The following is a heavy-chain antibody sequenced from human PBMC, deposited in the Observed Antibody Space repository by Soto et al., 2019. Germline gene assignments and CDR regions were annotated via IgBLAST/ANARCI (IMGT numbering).Heavy chain of an antibody. CDR2: INHSGST. V-gene: IGHV4-34*01. J-gene: IGHJ5*02. D-gene: IGHD1-7*01. CDR3: GRESGETWDYEAS. Sequence: PSETLSLTCAVYGGSFRGFYWSWIRQPPGKGLEWIGEINHSGSTHYNPSLKSRVTVSVDTSRNQFFLTLRSVTAADSAVYHCGRESGETWDYEASWGQGTPVTVSS. CDR1: GGSFRGFY.